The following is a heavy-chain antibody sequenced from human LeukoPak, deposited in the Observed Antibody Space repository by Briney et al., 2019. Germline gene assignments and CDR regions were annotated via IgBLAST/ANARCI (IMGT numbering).Heavy chain of an antibody. J-gene: IGHJ4*02. Sequence: GGSLRLFCAASGFTFSSYSMNWVRQAPGKGLEWVSSISSSSSYIYYADSVKGRFTISRDNAKNSLYLQMNSLRAEDTAVYYCARVTEAPYYFDYWGQGTLVTVSS. CDR1: GFTFSSYS. CDR3: ARVTEAPYYFDY. CDR2: ISSSSSYI. V-gene: IGHV3-21*01.